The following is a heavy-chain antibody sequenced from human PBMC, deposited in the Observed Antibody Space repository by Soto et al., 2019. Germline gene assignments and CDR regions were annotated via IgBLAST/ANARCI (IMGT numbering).Heavy chain of an antibody. CDR3: AREGDCSGGSCYSGLHS. V-gene: IGHV3-7*01. J-gene: IGHJ5*02. CDR2: IKHDGGET. Sequence: GSLRLSCAASGFTFSSYSMNWVRQAPGKGLEWVANIKHDGGETYYVDSVKGRFTISRDNAKNSLYLQMYSLRAEDKGVYYCAREGDCSGGSCYSGLHSWGQGTLVTVSS. CDR1: GFTFSSYS. D-gene: IGHD2-15*01.